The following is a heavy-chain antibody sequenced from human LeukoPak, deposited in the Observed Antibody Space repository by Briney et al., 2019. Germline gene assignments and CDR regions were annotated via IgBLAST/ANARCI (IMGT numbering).Heavy chain of an antibody. CDR3: AAGWVCSGGSCYYYFDY. J-gene: IGHJ4*02. CDR1: GFTFTSSA. CDR2: IVVGSGNT. D-gene: IGHD2-15*01. V-gene: IGHV1-58*02. Sequence: SVRVFCKASGFTFTSSAMQWVRQARGQRLEWIGWIVVGSGNTNYAQKFQERVTITRDMSTSTAYMELSSLRSEDTAVYYCAAGWVCSGGSCYYYFDYWGQGTLVTVSS.